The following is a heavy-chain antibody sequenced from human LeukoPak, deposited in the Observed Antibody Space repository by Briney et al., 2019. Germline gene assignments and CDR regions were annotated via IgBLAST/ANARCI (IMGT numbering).Heavy chain of an antibody. CDR2: IYYSGST. CDR3: ARSTTSLPYFDY. V-gene: IGHV4-59*01. J-gene: IGHJ4*02. D-gene: IGHD1-1*01. Sequence: PSETLSLTCTVSGGSISSYYWSWIRQPPGKGLEWIGYIYYSGSTNYNPSLKSRVTISVDTSKNQFSLKLSSVTAADTAVYYCARSTTSLPYFDYWGQGTLVTVSS. CDR1: GGSISSYY.